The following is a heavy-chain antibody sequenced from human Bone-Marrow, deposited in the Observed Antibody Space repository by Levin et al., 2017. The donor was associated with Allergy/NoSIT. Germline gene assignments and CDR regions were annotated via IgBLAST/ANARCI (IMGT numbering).Heavy chain of an antibody. Sequence: SETLSLTCAVYGGSFSGYYWSWIRQPPGKGLEWIGEINHSGSTNYNPSLKSRVTISVDTSKNQFSLKLSSVTAADTAVYYCARGRPHIGDPTVTTIGGFDYWGQGTLVTVSS. CDR1: GGSFSGYY. CDR3: ARGRPHIGDPTVTTIGGFDY. D-gene: IGHD4-17*01. CDR2: INHSGST. J-gene: IGHJ4*02. V-gene: IGHV4-34*01.